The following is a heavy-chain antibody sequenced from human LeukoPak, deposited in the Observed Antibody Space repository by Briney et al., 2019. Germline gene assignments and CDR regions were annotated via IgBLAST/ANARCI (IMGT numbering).Heavy chain of an antibody. CDR2: INHSGST. CDR3: ARGAYSSSWYYYYYYMDV. J-gene: IGHJ6*03. CDR1: GGSFSGYY. Sequence: SETLSLTCAVYGGSFSGYYWSWIRQPPGKGLEWIGEINHSGSTNYNPSLKSRVTISVDTSKNQFSLKLSSATAADTAVYYCARGAYSSSWYYYYYYMDVWGKGTTVTVSS. D-gene: IGHD6-13*01. V-gene: IGHV4-34*01.